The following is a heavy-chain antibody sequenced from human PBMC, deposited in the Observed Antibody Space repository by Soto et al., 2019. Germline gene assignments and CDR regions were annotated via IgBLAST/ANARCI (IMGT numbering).Heavy chain of an antibody. CDR2: IYPGESDT. CDR3: ERYDGWRQSAYYFDS. Sequence: PGESLKISCKGSGYSFANYWIGWVRQIPGKGLEWMGIIYPGESDTRYSPSFQGQVTISVDKSISTAYLQWSSLKASDTAMYYCERYDGWRQSAYYFDSWGQGALVTVSS. V-gene: IGHV5-51*01. CDR1: GYSFANYW. J-gene: IGHJ4*02. D-gene: IGHD3-16*01.